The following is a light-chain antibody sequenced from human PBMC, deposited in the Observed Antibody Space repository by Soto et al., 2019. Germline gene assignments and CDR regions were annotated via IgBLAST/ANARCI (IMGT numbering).Light chain of an antibody. CDR1: QSVSSN. Sequence: EIVMTQSPATLSVSPGERATLSCRASQSVSSNLAWDQQKPGQAPRLLIYGASTRATCIPARFSGSGSGTEFTLTISILQSEDFAVYYCQQYNNWPPKYTFGQGTKLEIK. CDR3: QQYNNWPPKYT. V-gene: IGKV3-15*01. CDR2: GAS. J-gene: IGKJ2*01.